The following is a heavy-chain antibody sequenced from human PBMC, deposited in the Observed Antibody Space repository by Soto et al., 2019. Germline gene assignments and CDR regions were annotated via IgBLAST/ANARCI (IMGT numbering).Heavy chain of an antibody. Sequence: APVKVACKASGYTFTSYRISWVRQAPGQGLEWMVWINPNSGSTSYAQKFQGRVTMTRDTSTSTVYMELSSLKSEDTAVYYCARSRSSTSWLHFDYWGQGTLVTVSS. CDR3: ARSRSSTSWLHFDY. J-gene: IGHJ4*02. D-gene: IGHD2-2*01. CDR1: GYTFTSYR. CDR2: INPNSGST. V-gene: IGHV1-18*01.